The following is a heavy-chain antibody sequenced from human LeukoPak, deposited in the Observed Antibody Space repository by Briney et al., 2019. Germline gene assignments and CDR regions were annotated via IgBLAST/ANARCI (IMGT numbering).Heavy chain of an antibody. CDR3: AKDDGTMLVAVISFDY. CDR1: GFTFSDYY. Sequence: GGSLRLFCAASGFTFSDYYMSWIRQDPGKGLEWVSYISSSGSTIYYADSVKGRFTISRDNAKNSLYLQMNSLRAEDTAVYYCAKDDGTMLVAVISFDYWGQGTLVTVSS. J-gene: IGHJ4*02. D-gene: IGHD3-22*01. CDR2: ISSSGSTI. V-gene: IGHV3-11*01.